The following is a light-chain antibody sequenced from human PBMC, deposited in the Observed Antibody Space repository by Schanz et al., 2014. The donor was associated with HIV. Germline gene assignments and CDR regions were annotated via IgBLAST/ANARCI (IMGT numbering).Light chain of an antibody. CDR2: GAS. J-gene: IGKJ5*01. CDR1: QQIRTN. V-gene: IGKV3-15*01. Sequence: EIVVTQSPAALSVSPGGTVTLSCRASQQIRTNLGWYQQKPGQAPRLVIFGASNRATGIPARFSGSGSGTDFTLTISRLEPEDVAVYYCQQYKDWLTFGQGTRLEIK. CDR3: QQYKDWLT.